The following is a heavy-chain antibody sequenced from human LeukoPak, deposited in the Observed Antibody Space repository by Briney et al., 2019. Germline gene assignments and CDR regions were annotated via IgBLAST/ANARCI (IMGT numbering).Heavy chain of an antibody. D-gene: IGHD6-13*01. V-gene: IGHV4-39*01. CDR1: GGSIRNSDYY. J-gene: IGHJ4*02. Sequence: PSETLSLTCTVSGGSIRNSDYYWGWIRQPPGKGLEWIGNIYYSGSTHYNPSLKSRVTISVDTSKNQFSLKLSSVTAADTAVYYCATIVAAAARGFFDYWVQGTLVTVSS. CDR3: ATIVAAAARGFFDY. CDR2: IYYSGST.